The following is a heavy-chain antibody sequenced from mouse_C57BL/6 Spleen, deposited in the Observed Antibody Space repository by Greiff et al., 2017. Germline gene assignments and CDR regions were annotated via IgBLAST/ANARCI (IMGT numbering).Heavy chain of an antibody. J-gene: IGHJ2*01. CDR3: ARYAYYYGSNYFDY. CDR2: IYPGSGST. D-gene: IGHD1-1*01. Sequence: VQLQQPGAELVKPGASVKMSCKASGYTFTSYWITWVKQRPGQGLEWIGDIYPGSGSTNYNEKFKSKATLTVDTSSSTAYMQLSSLTSEDSAVYYCARYAYYYGSNYFDYWGQGTTLTVSS. V-gene: IGHV1-55*01. CDR1: GYTFTSYW.